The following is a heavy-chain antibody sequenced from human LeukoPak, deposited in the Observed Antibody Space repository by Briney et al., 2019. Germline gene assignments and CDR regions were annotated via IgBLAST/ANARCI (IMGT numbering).Heavy chain of an antibody. CDR1: GGSLSSYY. CDR2: IYYSGST. J-gene: IGHJ6*01. Sequence: SETLSLTCTVSGGSLSSYYWSWIRQPPGKGLEWIGYIYYSGSTNYDPSLKSRVTISVDTSKNQFSLKLSSVTAADTAVFYCARDNYRSPVDYYHGMDVWGQGTTVTVSS. V-gene: IGHV4-59*01. CDR3: ARDNYRSPVDYYHGMDV. D-gene: IGHD5-24*01.